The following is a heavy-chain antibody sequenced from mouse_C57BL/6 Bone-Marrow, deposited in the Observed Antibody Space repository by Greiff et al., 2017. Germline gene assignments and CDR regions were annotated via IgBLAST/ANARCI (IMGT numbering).Heavy chain of an antibody. J-gene: IGHJ1*03. CDR2: IYPGRGST. CDR1: GYTFTSYW. CDR3: ENITDFDG. Sequence: QVQLQQSGAELVKPGASVKMSCKASGYTFTSYWVTWVKQRPGQGLEWIGVIYPGRGSTNYNEKFKSKATLTVDTSSKAAYMQLSRLTSEDAAFYYCENITDFDGWGTGTTVTVSS. V-gene: IGHV1-55*01.